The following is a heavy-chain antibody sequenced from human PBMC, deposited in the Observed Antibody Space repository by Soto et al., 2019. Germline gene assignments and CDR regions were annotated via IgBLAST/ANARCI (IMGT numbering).Heavy chain of an antibody. CDR2: IYPDDSDT. CDR3: ARLGYYDFWSGYYHGMDV. V-gene: IGHV5-51*01. D-gene: IGHD3-3*01. Sequence: GESLKISCKGSGYSFTSYWIGWVRQMPGKGLEWMGIIYPDDSDTRYSPSFQGQVTISADKSISTAYLQWSSLKASDTAMYYCARLGYYDFWSGYYHGMDVWGQGTTVTVSS. J-gene: IGHJ6*02. CDR1: GYSFTSYW.